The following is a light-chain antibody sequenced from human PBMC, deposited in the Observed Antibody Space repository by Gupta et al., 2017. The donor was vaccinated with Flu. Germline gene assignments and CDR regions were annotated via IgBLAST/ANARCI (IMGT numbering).Light chain of an antibody. Sequence: QSALTQPRSLSGSPGQSVAISCTGTSSDVGAYDYVSWYQKHPGQAPKLIISAGNKRPSGVSECFTCSTSATTAPLTVAGVEADEEYYYHCNPYGATWVFGGGTRLTVL. CDR1: SSDVGAYDY. CDR2: AGN. J-gene: IGLJ3*02. V-gene: IGLV2-11*01. CDR3: NPYGATWV.